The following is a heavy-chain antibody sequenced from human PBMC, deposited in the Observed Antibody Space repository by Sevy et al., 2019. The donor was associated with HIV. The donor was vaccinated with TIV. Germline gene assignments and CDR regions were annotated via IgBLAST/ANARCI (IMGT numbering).Heavy chain of an antibody. Sequence: GGSLRLSCAASGFTFSSYVMSWVRQAPGKGLEWVSAISGSGGSTYYADSVKGRFTISRDNSKNTLCLQMNSLRAEDTAVYYCAKDGYKPSVGDENYYYYMDVWGKGTTVTVSS. D-gene: IGHD1-20*01. V-gene: IGHV3-23*01. CDR3: AKDGYKPSVGDENYYYYMDV. CDR2: ISGSGGST. J-gene: IGHJ6*03. CDR1: GFTFSSYV.